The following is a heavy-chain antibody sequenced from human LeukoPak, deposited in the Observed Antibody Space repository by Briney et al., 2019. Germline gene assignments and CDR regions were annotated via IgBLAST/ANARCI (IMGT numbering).Heavy chain of an antibody. V-gene: IGHV3-30-3*01. CDR1: GGTFSSYA. D-gene: IGHD6-13*01. Sequence: SCKASGGTFSSYAMHWVRQAPGKGLEWVAVISYDGSNKYYADSVKGRFTISRDNSKNTLYLQMNSLRAEDTAVYYCARDRGLGSSWYDYWGQGTLVTVSS. J-gene: IGHJ4*02. CDR2: ISYDGSNK. CDR3: ARDRGLGSSWYDY.